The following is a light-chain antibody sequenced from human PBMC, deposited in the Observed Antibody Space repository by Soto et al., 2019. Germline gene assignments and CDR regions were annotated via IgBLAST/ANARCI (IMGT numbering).Light chain of an antibody. V-gene: IGLV2-14*01. J-gene: IGLJ2*01. CDR3: SSSTGSNTHVL. CDR1: SRDVGGYNY. Sequence: QSALTQPASVSGSPGQSITISCAGTSRDVGGYNYVSWYQQYPGKAPKLMIYDVNSRPSGVSNRFSGSKSGNTASLTISGLQAEDDAEYYCSSSTGSNTHVLFGGGTKVTVL. CDR2: DVN.